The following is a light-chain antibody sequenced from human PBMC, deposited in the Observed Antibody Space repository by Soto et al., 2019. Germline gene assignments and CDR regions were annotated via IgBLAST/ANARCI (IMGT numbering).Light chain of an antibody. CDR3: QQYGRSPRT. CDR2: GAS. V-gene: IGKV3-20*01. Sequence: EIVLTQSPGTLSLSPGARATLSCRASQSVSSSYLAWYQQKPGQAPRLLIYGASSRATGIPDRFSGSGSGTDFTLTISRLEPEDFAVYYCQQYGRSPRTFGGGTKVEIK. CDR1: QSVSSSY. J-gene: IGKJ4*01.